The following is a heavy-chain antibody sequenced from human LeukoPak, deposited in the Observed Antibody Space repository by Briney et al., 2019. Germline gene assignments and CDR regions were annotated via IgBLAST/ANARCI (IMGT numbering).Heavy chain of an antibody. CDR2: NNGDGSTT. CDR3: ARDPRNVGLAP. Sequence: PGGSLRFSCVASGFSLSGYWMYWVRQAPGKGLMYISRNNGDGSTTNYADVVKGRFTMSRDNVKNTLYLQMNSLRVEDTAVHYCARDPRNVGLAPWGQGTLVTVSS. J-gene: IGHJ5*02. V-gene: IGHV3-74*01. CDR1: GFSLSGYW. D-gene: IGHD2-15*01.